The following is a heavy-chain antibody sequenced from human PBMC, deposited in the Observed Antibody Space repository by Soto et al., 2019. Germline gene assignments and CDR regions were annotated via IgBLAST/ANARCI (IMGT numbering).Heavy chain of an antibody. CDR2: IIPIFGTA. J-gene: IGHJ6*02. CDR1: GGTFSSYA. V-gene: IGHV1-69*13. CDR3: ASYVVAALYLDRYGMDV. Sequence: GASVKVSCKASGGTFSSYAISWVRQAPGQGLEWMGGIIPIFGTANYAQKFQGRVTITADESTSTAYMELSSLRSEDTAVYYCASYVVAALYLDRYGMDVWGQGTTVTVSS. D-gene: IGHD2-2*01.